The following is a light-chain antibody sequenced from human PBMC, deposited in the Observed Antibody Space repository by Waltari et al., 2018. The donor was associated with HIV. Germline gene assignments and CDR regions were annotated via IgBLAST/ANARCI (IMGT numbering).Light chain of an antibody. V-gene: IGLV2-8*01. CDR2: ELT. Sequence: QSALTQPPSASGSPGQPVTIACTGTSSDVGGYNYVSWYQQYPGKAPKLMIYELTKRPSGVPDRFAGSKSGNTASLTVSGLQAEDEADYYCSSYAGSNNYVVFGGGTRLTVL. CDR1: SSDVGGYNY. CDR3: SSYAGSNNYVV. J-gene: IGLJ2*01.